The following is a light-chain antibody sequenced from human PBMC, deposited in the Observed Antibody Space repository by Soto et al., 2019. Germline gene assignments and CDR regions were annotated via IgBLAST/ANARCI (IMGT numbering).Light chain of an antibody. Sequence: DIQMTQSPSSLSASVGDRVTITCRASQGISNYLAWYQQKPGEAPKLLMYGASTLQSGVTSRFSGSGSGTDFTLTISSLQPEDVANYYCQTYNSAPKAFGQGTKVEIK. CDR1: QGISNY. CDR2: GAS. V-gene: IGKV1-27*01. CDR3: QTYNSAPKA. J-gene: IGKJ1*01.